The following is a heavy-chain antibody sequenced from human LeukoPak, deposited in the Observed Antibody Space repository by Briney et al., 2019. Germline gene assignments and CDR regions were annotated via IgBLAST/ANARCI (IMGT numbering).Heavy chain of an antibody. Sequence: SETLSLTCAVYGGSFSGYYWGWIRQPPGKGLEWIGSIYYSGSTYYNPSLKSRVTISLDTSKNQFSLKLSSVTAADTAVYYCARAWGYYDSSGSSASNYQYYYMDVWGKGATVTVSS. CDR2: IYYSGST. J-gene: IGHJ6*03. CDR3: ARAWGYYDSSGSSASNYQYYYMDV. CDR1: GGSFSGYY. D-gene: IGHD3-22*01. V-gene: IGHV4-34*01.